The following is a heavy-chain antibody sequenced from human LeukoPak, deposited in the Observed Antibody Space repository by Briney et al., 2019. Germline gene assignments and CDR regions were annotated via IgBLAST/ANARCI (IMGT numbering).Heavy chain of an antibody. D-gene: IGHD3-10*01. CDR2: INPNSGGT. CDR3: ARGVGKWGSGNYYTADTFDI. J-gene: IGHJ3*02. Sequence: ASVKVSCKASGYTFTGYYMHWVRQAPGQGLEWMGWINPNSGGTNYAQKFQGRVTMTTDTSQNKAYMELKGLRSDDAAEEYCARGVGKWGSGNYYTADTFDIWGQGTMVTVSS. CDR1: GYTFTGYY. V-gene: IGHV1-2*02.